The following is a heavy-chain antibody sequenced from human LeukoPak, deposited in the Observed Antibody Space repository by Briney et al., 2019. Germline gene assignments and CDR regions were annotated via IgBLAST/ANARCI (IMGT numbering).Heavy chain of an antibody. J-gene: IGHJ4*02. CDR3: ARRASYSSGWSFDY. Sequence: SETLSLTCTVSGGSISSYYWSWIRQPPGKGLEWIGYIYYSGSTNYNPFLKSRVTISVDTSKNQFSLKLSSVTAADTAVYYCARRASYSSGWSFDYWGQGTLVTVSS. V-gene: IGHV4-59*08. CDR2: IYYSGST. D-gene: IGHD6-19*01. CDR1: GGSISSYY.